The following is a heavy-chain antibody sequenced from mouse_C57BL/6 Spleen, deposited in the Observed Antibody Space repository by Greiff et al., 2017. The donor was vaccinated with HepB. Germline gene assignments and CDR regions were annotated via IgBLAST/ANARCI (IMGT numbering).Heavy chain of an antibody. CDR3: AGVLKLRWYFDY. Sequence: EVHLVESGGGLVQPGRSLKLSCTASGFTFSDYYMAWVRQAPEKGLEWVATINYDGSSTYYQDSLKGRFIISRDNAKNMLYLQMGSLKSEDTATYYCAGVLKLRWYFDYWGQGTTLTVSS. J-gene: IGHJ2*01. CDR1: GFTFSDYY. V-gene: IGHV5-16*01. CDR2: INYDGSST. D-gene: IGHD3-2*02.